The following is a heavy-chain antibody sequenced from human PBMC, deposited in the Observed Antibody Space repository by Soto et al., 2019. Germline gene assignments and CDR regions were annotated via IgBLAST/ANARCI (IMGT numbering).Heavy chain of an antibody. CDR2: AHHSGNS. J-gene: IGHJ4*02. Sequence: PWETLSLTCAVSGGSFSDHYWTWIHQPPGKGMEWIGEAHHSGNSHYNPSFKSRATISLDTSKNQFSLDLRSVTAADTAVYYCARAPLIRSAGVKSFVDFWGQGTLVTVSS. CDR3: ARAPLIRSAGVKSFVDF. D-gene: IGHD3-16*01. V-gene: IGHV4-34*01. CDR1: GGSFSDHY.